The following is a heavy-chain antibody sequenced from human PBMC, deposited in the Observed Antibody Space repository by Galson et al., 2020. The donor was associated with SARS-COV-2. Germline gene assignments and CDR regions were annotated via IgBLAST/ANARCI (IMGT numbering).Heavy chain of an antibody. CDR1: GYTFTDYY. J-gene: IGHJ6*02. D-gene: IGHD3-9*01. Sequence: ASVKVSCKASGYTFTDYYIHWVRQAPGQGLEWIGWINPKSGGTNYAQKFEGRVTMTRDTSITTAYMELSRLRADDTAVYYCARLRYYDVLTGDIVDVWGQGTMVTVSS. CDR3: ARLRYYDVLTGDIVDV. V-gene: IGHV1-2*02. CDR2: INPKSGGT.